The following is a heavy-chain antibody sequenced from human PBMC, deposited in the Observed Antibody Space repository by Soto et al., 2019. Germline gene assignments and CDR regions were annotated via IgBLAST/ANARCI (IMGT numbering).Heavy chain of an antibody. CDR1: GCTFSSYA. V-gene: IGHV1-69*13. J-gene: IGHJ4*02. Sequence: ASVKVSCKASGCTFSSYAISWVRQAPGQGLEWMGGIIPIFGTANYAQKFQGRVTITADESTSTAYMELSSLRSEDTAVYYCARAGRDGYNSWGYWGQGTLVIVSS. D-gene: IGHD5-12*01. CDR3: ARAGRDGYNSWGY. CDR2: IIPIFGTA.